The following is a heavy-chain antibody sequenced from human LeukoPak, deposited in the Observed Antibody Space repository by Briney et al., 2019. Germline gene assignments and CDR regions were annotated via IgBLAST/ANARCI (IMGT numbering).Heavy chain of an antibody. CDR1: GFTFSSYA. D-gene: IGHD3-10*01. CDR3: ARDRPVGYYYGSKRDAFDI. CDR2: IWYDGSNK. Sequence: GGSLRLSCAASGFTFSSYAMSWVRQAPGKGLEWVAVIWYDGSNKYYADSVKGRFTISRDNPKNTLYLQMNSLRAEDTAVYYCARDRPVGYYYGSKRDAFDIWGQGTMVTVSS. J-gene: IGHJ3*02. V-gene: IGHV3-33*08.